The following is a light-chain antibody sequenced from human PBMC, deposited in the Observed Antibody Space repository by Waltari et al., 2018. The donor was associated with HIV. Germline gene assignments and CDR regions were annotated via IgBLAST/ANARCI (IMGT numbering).Light chain of an antibody. Sequence: ETVITQSPGALSVSPGERVTLSCRASQSVSTNLALYQQKPGQPPRLLIYGASARATDGPARFSGSGSWTEFNLTIAALRSEDLAVYFCRQYNSWPLTFGPGSKVNIK. CDR2: GAS. V-gene: IGKV3-15*01. J-gene: IGKJ3*01. CDR1: QSVSTN. CDR3: RQYNSWPLT.